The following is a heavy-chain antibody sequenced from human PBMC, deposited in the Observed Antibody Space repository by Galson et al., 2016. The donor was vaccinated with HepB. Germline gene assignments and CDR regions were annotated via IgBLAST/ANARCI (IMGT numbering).Heavy chain of an antibody. CDR1: GFTFASYA. J-gene: IGHJ3*02. V-gene: IGHV3-23*01. CDR2: ISPSGWSS. CDR3: ARHLRVGSGAHRDVFDI. Sequence: SLRLSCAASGFTFASYAMTWVRQAPGKGLQWVSSISPSGWSSHDADSVKGRFTTSRDHSRFTLYLQMNSLRVEDAAVYYCARHLRVGSGAHRDVFDIWGRGTMVSVSS. D-gene: IGHD4/OR15-4a*01.